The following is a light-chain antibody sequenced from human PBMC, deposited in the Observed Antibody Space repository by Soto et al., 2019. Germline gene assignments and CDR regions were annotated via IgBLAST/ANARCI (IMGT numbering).Light chain of an antibody. CDR3: SSYTSISTWV. CDR1: SSDVGGYKY. CDR2: EVS. V-gene: IGLV2-14*01. J-gene: IGLJ3*02. Sequence: QSVLTQPASVSGSPGQSITISCTGTSSDVGGYKYVSWYQHHPGKTPKLMIYEVSNRPSGVSNRFSGSKTGNTASLTISGLQAEDEADYYCSSYTSISTWVFGGGTQLTVL.